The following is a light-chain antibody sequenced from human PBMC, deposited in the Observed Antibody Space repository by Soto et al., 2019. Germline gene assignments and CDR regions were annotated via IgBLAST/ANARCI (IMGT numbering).Light chain of an antibody. V-gene: IGLV1-44*01. CDR2: SNN. CDR1: SSNIGSNT. Sequence: QSVLTQPPSASGTPGQRVTISCSGSSSNIGSNTVNWYQQLPGTAPKLLIYSNNQRPSGVPDRFSGSKSGTSASLAISGLQSEDEADYYCSSYRSSSSSWVFGGGTKLTVL. CDR3: SSYRSSSSSWV. J-gene: IGLJ3*02.